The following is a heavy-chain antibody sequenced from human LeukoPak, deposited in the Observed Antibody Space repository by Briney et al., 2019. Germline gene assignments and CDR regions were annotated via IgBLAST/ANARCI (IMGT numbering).Heavy chain of an antibody. J-gene: IGHJ4*02. Sequence: ASVKVSCKASGYAFTSYGISWVRQAPGQGLEWMGGIIPIFGTANYAQKFQGRVTITADESTSTAYMELSSLRSEDTAVYYCARGPVYYDSSGYLYYWGQGTLVTVSS. CDR1: GYAFTSYG. V-gene: IGHV1-69*13. CDR3: ARGPVYYDSSGYLYY. D-gene: IGHD3-22*01. CDR2: IIPIFGTA.